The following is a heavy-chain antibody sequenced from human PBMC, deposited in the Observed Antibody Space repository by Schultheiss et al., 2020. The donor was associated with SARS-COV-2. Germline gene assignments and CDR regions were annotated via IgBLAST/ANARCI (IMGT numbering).Heavy chain of an antibody. CDR2: IYHSGST. V-gene: IGHV4-59*12. CDR1: GGSISSYY. D-gene: IGHD2-2*01. CDR3: ARGTIVVPRGGFDP. Sequence: SETLSLTCTVSGGSISSYYWSWIRQAPGKGLEWIGEIYHSGSTNYNPSLKSRVTISVDKSKNQFSLKLSSVTAADTAVYYCARGTIVVPRGGFDPWGQGTLVTVSS. J-gene: IGHJ5*02.